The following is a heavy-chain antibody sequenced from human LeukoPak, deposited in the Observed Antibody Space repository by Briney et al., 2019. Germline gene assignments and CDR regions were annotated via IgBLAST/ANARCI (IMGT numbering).Heavy chain of an antibody. D-gene: IGHD6-13*01. V-gene: IGHV5-51*01. J-gene: IGHJ4*02. CDR2: IDPSDSDT. CDR3: ARREGYSSSWYFDC. CDR1: GYSFTTYW. Sequence: PGESLKISCKGSGYSFTTYWIGWVRQMTGKGLEWMGIIDPSDSDTRYSPSFQGQVTISADKSISTAYLQWSSLKASDTAMYYCARREGYSSSWYFDCWGQGTLVTVSS.